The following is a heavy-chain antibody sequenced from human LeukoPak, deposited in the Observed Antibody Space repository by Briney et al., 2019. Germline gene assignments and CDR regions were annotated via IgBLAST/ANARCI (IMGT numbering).Heavy chain of an antibody. CDR2: ISAYNGNT. Sequence: ASVKVSCKASGYTFTSYGISWVRQAPGQGLEWMGWISAYNGNTNYAQKLQGRVTMTTDTSTSTNYMELRSLRSDDTAVYYCARDSRRLPRYSDAFDIWGQGAMVTVSS. CDR1: GYTFTSYG. D-gene: IGHD2-15*01. CDR3: ARDSRRLPRYSDAFDI. V-gene: IGHV1-18*01. J-gene: IGHJ3*02.